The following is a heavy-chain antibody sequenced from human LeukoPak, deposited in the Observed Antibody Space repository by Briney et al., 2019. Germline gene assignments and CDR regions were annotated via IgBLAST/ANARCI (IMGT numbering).Heavy chain of an antibody. Sequence: ASVKVSCKASGYTFTSYYTHLVRQAPGQGLEWMGIINPSGGSTSYAQKFQGRVTMTRDTSTSTVYMELSSLRSEDTAVYYCARSDLITGTTGSFDYWGQGTLVTVSS. CDR1: GYTFTSYY. CDR2: INPSGGST. CDR3: ARSDLITGTTGSFDY. J-gene: IGHJ4*02. D-gene: IGHD1-7*01. V-gene: IGHV1-46*01.